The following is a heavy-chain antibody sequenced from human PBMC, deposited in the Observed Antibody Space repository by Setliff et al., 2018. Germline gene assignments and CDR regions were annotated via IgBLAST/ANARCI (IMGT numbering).Heavy chain of an antibody. V-gene: IGHV3-23*01. Sequence: GGSLRLSCAASGFTFVNYWMHWVRQAPGKGLEWVSAISGSGGSTYYADSVKGRFTISRDNSKNTLYLQMNSLRAEDTAVYYCAKDQAAWYYYGSGSYYYDYWGQGTLVTVSS. D-gene: IGHD3-10*01. CDR2: ISGSGGST. CDR3: AKDQAAWYYYGSGSYYYDY. CDR1: GFTFVNYW. J-gene: IGHJ4*02.